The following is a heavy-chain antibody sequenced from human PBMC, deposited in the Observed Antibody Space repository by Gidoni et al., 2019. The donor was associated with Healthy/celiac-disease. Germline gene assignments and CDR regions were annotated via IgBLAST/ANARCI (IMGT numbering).Heavy chain of an antibody. V-gene: IGHV4-39*01. CDR2: IYYSGST. CDR3: ARSDTAMVTGWFDP. J-gene: IGHJ5*02. D-gene: IGHD5-18*01. Sequence: QLQLQESGPGLVKPSETLSLTCTVSGGSISSSSYYWGWIRQPPGKGLEWIGSIYYSGSTYYNPSLKSRVTISVDTSKNQFSLKLSSVTAADTAVYYCARSDTAMVTGWFDPWGQGTLVTVSS. CDR1: GGSISSSSYY.